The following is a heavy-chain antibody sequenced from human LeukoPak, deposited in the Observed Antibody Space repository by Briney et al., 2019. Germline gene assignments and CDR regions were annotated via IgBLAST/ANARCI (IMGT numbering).Heavy chain of an antibody. D-gene: IGHD6-13*01. J-gene: IGHJ6*03. CDR1: GRSISSVSYY. CDR3: ARVNVAAAWNYCYYYMDV. CDR2: IYTSGST. V-gene: IGHV4-61*02. Sequence: SETLSLTCTVSGRSISSVSYYGSWIRQPAGKGLEWNGRIYTSGSTIYNPSLKSRVTISVDTSKNHFSLKLSSVTAADTAVYYCARVNVAAAWNYCYYYMDVGGKGTTVTVSS.